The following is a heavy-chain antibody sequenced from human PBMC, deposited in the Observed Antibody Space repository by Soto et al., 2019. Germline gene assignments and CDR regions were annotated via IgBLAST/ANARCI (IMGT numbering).Heavy chain of an antibody. D-gene: IGHD4-17*01. CDR3: AKASTVTTSLHSYYSGLDV. J-gene: IGHJ6*02. V-gene: IGHV3-23*01. CDR2: ISGRGGST. CDR1: GFTFSNYA. Sequence: EVHLLESGGGLVQPGGSLRLSCTASGFTFSNYAMSWVRQAPYKGLEWVSAISGRGGSTYYADSVKGRFTISRDNSKNMLFLQMNTLRAEDTALYYCAKASTVTTSLHSYYSGLDVWGQGTSVTVSS.